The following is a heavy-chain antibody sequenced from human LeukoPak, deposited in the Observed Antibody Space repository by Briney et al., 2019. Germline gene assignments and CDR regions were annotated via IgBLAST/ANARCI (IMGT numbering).Heavy chain of an antibody. D-gene: IGHD3-22*01. V-gene: IGHV4-34*01. J-gene: IGHJ4*02. CDR1: GGSFSGYY. Sequence: PSETLSLTCAVYGGSFSGYYWSWIRQPPGKGLEWIGEINHSGSTNYNPSLKSRVTISVDTSKNQFSLKLSSVTAADTAVYYCARGPTIVVVTSLFDYWGQGTLVTVSS. CDR2: INHSGST. CDR3: ARGPTIVVVTSLFDY.